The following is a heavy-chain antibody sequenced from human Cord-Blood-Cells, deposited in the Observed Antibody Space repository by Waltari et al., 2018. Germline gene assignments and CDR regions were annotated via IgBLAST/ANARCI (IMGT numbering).Heavy chain of an antibody. D-gene: IGHD4-17*01. CDR3: ARGGDYGDYAEYFQH. J-gene: IGHJ1*01. CDR2: TNAGNGNT. Sequence: QVQLVQSGAEVKKPGASVKVSCKASGYTFTSYAMHWVRQAPGQRLEWMGWTNAGNGNTKYSQKFKGRVPITGDTSASTAYMELSSLRSEYTAVYYCARGGDYGDYAEYFQHWGQGTLVTVSA. V-gene: IGHV1-3*01. CDR1: GYTFTSYA.